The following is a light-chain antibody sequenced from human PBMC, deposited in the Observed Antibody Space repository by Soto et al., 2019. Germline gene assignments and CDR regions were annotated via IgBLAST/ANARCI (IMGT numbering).Light chain of an antibody. CDR3: HQRSDWSLT. J-gene: IGKJ4*01. CDR1: QTVRNNY. V-gene: IGKV3D-20*02. CDR2: DAS. Sequence: EFVLTQSPGTLSLSPGERATLSCRASQTVRNNYLAWYQQKPGQAPRLLIYDASTRATGIPDRFSGGGSGTDFTLAISRLEPEDSAIYYCHQRSDWSLTFGGGTEVEIK.